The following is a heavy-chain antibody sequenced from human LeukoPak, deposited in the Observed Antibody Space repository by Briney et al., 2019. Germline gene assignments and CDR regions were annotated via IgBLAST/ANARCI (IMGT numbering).Heavy chain of an antibody. CDR2: IYYSGTT. D-gene: IGHD6-19*01. Sequence: SETMSLTCTVYGGSISIFYWSWIRQPPGKGLEWIGDIYYSGTTNYNPSLKSRVTISLDTSKNQFSLRLSSVTAADTAVYYCARIDAVAATPTSFDYWGQGTLVTVSS. CDR1: GGSISIFY. J-gene: IGHJ4*02. V-gene: IGHV4-59*01. CDR3: ARIDAVAATPTSFDY.